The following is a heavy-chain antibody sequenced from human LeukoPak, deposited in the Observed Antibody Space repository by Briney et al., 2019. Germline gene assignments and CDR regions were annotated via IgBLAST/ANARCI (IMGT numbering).Heavy chain of an antibody. V-gene: IGHV3-74*01. Sequence: GGSLRLSCAASGFTFSSYWMHWVRQAPGKGLVWVSRINSDGSDTSYADYLQGRFTKARDNAKNALYLQTNSLRAEDTAVDDCARDLDPQVETANIGGYWGQGTLVTVSS. D-gene: IGHD2-21*02. J-gene: IGHJ4*02. CDR2: INSDGSDT. CDR3: ARDLDPQVETANIGGY. CDR1: GFTFSSYW.